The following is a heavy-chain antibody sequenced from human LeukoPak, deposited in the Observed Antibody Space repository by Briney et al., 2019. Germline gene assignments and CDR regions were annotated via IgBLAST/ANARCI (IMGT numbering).Heavy chain of an antibody. Sequence: SVKVSCKASGGTFSGYAISWVRQAPGQGLEWMGRIIPILGIANYAQKFQGRVTITADKSTSTAYMELSSLRSEDTAVYYCARGGDYGVRAGYWGQGTLVTVSS. J-gene: IGHJ4*02. CDR1: GGTFSGYA. CDR3: ARGGDYGVRAGY. CDR2: IIPILGIA. D-gene: IGHD4-17*01. V-gene: IGHV1-69*04.